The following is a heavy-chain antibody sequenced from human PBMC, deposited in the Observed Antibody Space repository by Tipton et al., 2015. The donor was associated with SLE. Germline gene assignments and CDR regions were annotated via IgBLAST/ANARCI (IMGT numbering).Heavy chain of an antibody. CDR2: INHSGST. CDR1: GGSFSGYY. CDR3: AGVISSSRWFDP. J-gene: IGHJ5*02. Sequence: TLSLTCAVYGGSFSGYYWSWIRQPPGKGLEWIGEINHSGSTNYNPSLKSRVTISVDTSKNQFSLKLSSVTAADTAVYYCAGVISSSRWFDPWGQGTLVTVSS. D-gene: IGHD6-6*01. V-gene: IGHV4-34*01.